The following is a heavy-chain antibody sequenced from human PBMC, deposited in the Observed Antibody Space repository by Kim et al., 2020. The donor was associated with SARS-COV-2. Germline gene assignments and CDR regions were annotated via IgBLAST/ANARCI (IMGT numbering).Heavy chain of an antibody. CDR3: ARRITMIRGVAVSGMDV. Sequence: GGSLRLSCAASGFTFSNYAMTWVRQAPGRGLEWVSSITASGGSTYYADSVKGRFSISRDNSKNIMYVQMNSLRADDTAVYYCARRITMIRGVAVSGMDVWGQGTTVTVSS. V-gene: IGHV3-23*01. CDR2: ITASGGST. CDR1: GFTFSNYA. D-gene: IGHD3-10*01. J-gene: IGHJ6*02.